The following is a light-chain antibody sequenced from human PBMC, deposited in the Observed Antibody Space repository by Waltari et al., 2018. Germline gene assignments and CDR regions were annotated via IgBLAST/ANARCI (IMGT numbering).Light chain of an antibody. V-gene: IGLV4-69*01. CDR2: LNSDGSH. Sequence: QLVLTQSPSASASLAASATLTCPLSSGHRTYAIAWHHQQPEKGPRYLLKLNSDGSHSKGDGIPDRFSGCSSGTERYLTISSLQSDDEADYYCQTWVTGIRVVFGGGTKLTVL. J-gene: IGLJ2*01. CDR1: SGHRTYA. CDR3: QTWVTGIRVV.